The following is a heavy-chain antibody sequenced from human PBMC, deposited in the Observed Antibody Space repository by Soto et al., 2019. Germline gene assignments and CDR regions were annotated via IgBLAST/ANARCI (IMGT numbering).Heavy chain of an antibody. CDR1: GGSIRSTSYY. J-gene: IGHJ4*02. CDR3: ARLSVMFSFGGVVLDY. CDR2: IYYAGST. Sequence: SETLSLTCSVSGGSIRSTSYYWGWIRQPPGKGLEWIGSIYYAGSTYYNPSLQRRVTMSVDTSKNQFSLNLRSVTAADTAVYYCARLSVMFSFGGVVLDYWGQGTLVPVSS. D-gene: IGHD3-16*01. V-gene: IGHV4-39*01.